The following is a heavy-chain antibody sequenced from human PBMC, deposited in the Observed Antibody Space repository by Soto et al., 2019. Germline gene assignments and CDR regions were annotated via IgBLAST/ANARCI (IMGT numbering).Heavy chain of an antibody. CDR3: ARGRRRSGITMTGRGRGMDV. D-gene: IGHD3-22*01. J-gene: IGHJ6*02. CDR1: GYTFTSYG. CDR2: ISAYNGNT. Sequence: ASVKVSCKASGYTFTSYGISWVRQAPGQGLEWMGWISAYNGNTNYAQKLQGRVTMSTDTSTSTAYMELRSLRSDDTAVYYCARGRRRSGITMTGRGRGMDVWGQGTTVTVS. V-gene: IGHV1-18*04.